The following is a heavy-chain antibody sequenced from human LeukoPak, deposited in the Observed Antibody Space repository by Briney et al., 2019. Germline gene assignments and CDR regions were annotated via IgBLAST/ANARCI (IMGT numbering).Heavy chain of an antibody. CDR1: GFTFVDSA. J-gene: IGHJ5*02. CDR3: AKAGWLQHWFDQ. CDR2: ISGDGART. D-gene: IGHD5-24*01. Sequence: GGSLRLSCAASGFTFVDSAMHWVRQPPGKGLEWVSLISGDGARTYFADSVKGRFTIFRDNTKSSLYLQMNNLRTEDTAFYYCAKAGWLQHWFDQWGQETLVTVSS. V-gene: IGHV3-43*02.